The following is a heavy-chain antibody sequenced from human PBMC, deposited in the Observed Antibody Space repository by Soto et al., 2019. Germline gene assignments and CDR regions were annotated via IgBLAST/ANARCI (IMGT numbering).Heavy chain of an antibody. V-gene: IGHV1-69*13. CDR3: AAGPAAMGATFDY. Sequence: GASVKVSCKASGGTFSSYAISWVRQAPGQGLEWMGGIIPIFGTANYAQKFQGRVTITADESTSTAYVELSSLRSEDTAVYYCAAGPAAMGATFDYWGQGTLVPVSS. D-gene: IGHD2-2*01. J-gene: IGHJ4*02. CDR1: GGTFSSYA. CDR2: IIPIFGTA.